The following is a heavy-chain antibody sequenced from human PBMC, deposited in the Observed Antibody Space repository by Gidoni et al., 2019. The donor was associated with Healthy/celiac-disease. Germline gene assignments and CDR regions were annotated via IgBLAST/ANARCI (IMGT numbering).Heavy chain of an antibody. J-gene: IGHJ3*02. CDR1: GGTFSSYA. CDR2: IIPILGIA. D-gene: IGHD3-3*01. Sequence: QVQLVQSGAEVKKPGSSVKVSCKASGGTFSSYAISWVRQAPGQGLEWMGRIIPILGIANYAQKFQGRVTITADKSTSTAYMELSSLRSEDTAVYYCARGGPIRDFWSGYAFDIWGQGTMVTVSS. CDR3: ARGGPIRDFWSGYAFDI. V-gene: IGHV1-69*04.